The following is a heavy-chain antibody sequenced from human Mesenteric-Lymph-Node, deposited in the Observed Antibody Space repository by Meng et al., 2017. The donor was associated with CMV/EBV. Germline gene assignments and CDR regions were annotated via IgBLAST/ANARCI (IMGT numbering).Heavy chain of an antibody. Sequence: YSMNWVRQAPGKGLEWVSSISSSSSYIYYADSVKGRFTTSRDNAKNSLYLQMNSLRAEDTAVYYCAREGGPRYCSSTSCPWGGWFDPWGQGTLVTVSS. CDR1: YS. CDR2: ISSSSSYI. CDR3: AREGGPRYCSSTSCPWGGWFDP. V-gene: IGHV3-21*01. J-gene: IGHJ5*02. D-gene: IGHD2-2*01.